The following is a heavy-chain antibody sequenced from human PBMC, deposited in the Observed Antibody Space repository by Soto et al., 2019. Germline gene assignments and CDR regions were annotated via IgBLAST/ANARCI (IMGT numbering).Heavy chain of an antibody. J-gene: IGHJ4*02. Sequence: QVQLVQSGAEVKKPGASVNVSCKASGYTFTNSGFSWVRQAPGKGLEWVGWIRVKNGDTHYAQKLQGRVTMTTDTATSTAFEYVSGLRSDDTDVYYCARDLGYSDFDVTYWGQGTLFTVSS. CDR1: GYTFTNSG. D-gene: IGHD5-12*01. CDR2: IRVKNGDT. CDR3: ARDLGYSDFDVTY. V-gene: IGHV1-18*01.